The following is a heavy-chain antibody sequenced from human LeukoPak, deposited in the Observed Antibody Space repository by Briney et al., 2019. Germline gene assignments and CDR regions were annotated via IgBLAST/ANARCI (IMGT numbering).Heavy chain of an antibody. CDR3: ARDSSGAPDDC. J-gene: IGHJ4*02. V-gene: IGHV1-3*04. Sequence: GASVKVSCKTSGYIFTSYAMHWVRQAPGQRLERMGWINTGNGNTKYSQKFQGRVTITRDTSASTAYMELSSLRSEDTAVYYCARDSSGAPDDCWGQGTLVTVSS. CDR2: INTGNGNT. CDR1: GYIFTSYA.